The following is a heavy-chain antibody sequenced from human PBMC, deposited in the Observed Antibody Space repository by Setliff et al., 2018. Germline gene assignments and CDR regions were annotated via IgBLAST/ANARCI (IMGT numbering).Heavy chain of an antibody. Sequence: ASVKVSCKTSGFSFTSFGFSWVRQAPGQGLEWMGSISGYTGETNYAQKFQARVTMTADXXXKTVYMELRSXXSXXTXXXXCTRSRAPSVVLAADFDFWGQGTPVTVSS. J-gene: IGHJ4*02. CDR3: TRSRAPSVVLAADFDF. D-gene: IGHD2-21*01. CDR1: GFSFTSFG. CDR2: ISGYTGET. V-gene: IGHV1-18*01.